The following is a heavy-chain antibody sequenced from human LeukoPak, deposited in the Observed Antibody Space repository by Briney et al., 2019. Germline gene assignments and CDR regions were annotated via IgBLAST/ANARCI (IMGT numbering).Heavy chain of an antibody. J-gene: IGHJ4*02. D-gene: IGHD4-17*01. CDR3: ARGVYGDYPPFDY. CDR1: GGTFSSYA. CDR2: IIPIFGTA. Sequence: ASVKVSCKASGGTFSSYAISWVRQAPGQGLELMGGIIPIFGTANYAQKFQGRVTITADESTSTAYMELSSLRSEDTAVYYCARGVYGDYPPFDYWGQGTLVTVSS. V-gene: IGHV1-69*01.